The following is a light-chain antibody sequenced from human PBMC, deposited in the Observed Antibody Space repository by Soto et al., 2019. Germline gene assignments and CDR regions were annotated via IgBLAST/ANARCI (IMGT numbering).Light chain of an antibody. V-gene: IGLV1-40*01. CDR3: QSYDSSLSAYV. CDR2: RNN. J-gene: IGLJ1*01. CDR1: SSNIGAGYD. Sequence: QSVLTQPPSVSGAPGQRVTISCTGSSSNIGAGYDVHWYRQLPGTAPKLLIFRNNNRPSGVPDRFSGSKSGTSASLAITGLQAEDEADYYCQSYDSSLSAYVFATGTNVTVL.